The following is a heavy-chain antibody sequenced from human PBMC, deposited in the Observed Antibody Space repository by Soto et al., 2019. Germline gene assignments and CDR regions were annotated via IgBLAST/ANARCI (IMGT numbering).Heavy chain of an antibody. V-gene: IGHV1-69*01. CDR2: IIPIFGTP. Sequence: QVQLVQSGAEVKKPGSSVKVSCKASGGIFSTYAISWLRQAPGQGLEWMGGIIPIFGTPNYAQRFQGRVTITADESTSTAYMELGRLGSEDTAVYYCARDRDDYGSGNYYNRIDFWGQGTLVTVSS. D-gene: IGHD3-10*01. J-gene: IGHJ4*02. CDR3: ARDRDDYGSGNYYNRIDF. CDR1: GGIFSTYA.